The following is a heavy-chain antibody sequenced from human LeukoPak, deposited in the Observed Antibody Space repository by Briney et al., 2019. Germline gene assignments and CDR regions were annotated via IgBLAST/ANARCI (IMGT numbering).Heavy chain of an antibody. J-gene: IGHJ5*01. V-gene: IGHV3-74*01. CDR3: ARDLYWSGSSYSWFDS. Sequence: GGSLRLSCTASGFTFSSYWMHWVRQDPGKGPVWVSRINSDGSSTSYADSVKGRFTISRDNAKNTLFLQMNSLRAEDTAVYYCARDLYWSGSSYSWFDSWGQGTLVIVSS. D-gene: IGHD3-3*01. CDR1: GFTFSSYW. CDR2: INSDGSST.